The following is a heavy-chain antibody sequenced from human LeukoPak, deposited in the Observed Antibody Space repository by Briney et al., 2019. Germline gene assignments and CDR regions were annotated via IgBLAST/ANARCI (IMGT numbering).Heavy chain of an antibody. CDR2: ISSSSNYI. V-gene: IGHV3-21*01. CDR1: GFTFSSYS. Sequence: GGSLRLSCAASGFTFSSYSMNWVRQAPGKGLEWVSSISSSSNYIYYADSVKGRFTISRDNAKNSLYLQMNSLRAEDTAVYYCARATYSSSWYQDYWGQGTLVTVSS. CDR3: ARATYSSSWYQDY. D-gene: IGHD6-13*01. J-gene: IGHJ4*02.